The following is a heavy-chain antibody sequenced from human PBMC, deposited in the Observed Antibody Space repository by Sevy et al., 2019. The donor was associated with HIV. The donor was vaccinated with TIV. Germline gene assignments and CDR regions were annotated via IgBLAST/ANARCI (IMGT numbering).Heavy chain of an antibody. CDR3: ARESGVATATKQFDY. CDR2: INHSGST. V-gene: IGHV4-34*01. D-gene: IGHD5-12*01. CDR1: GRFFSGYY. J-gene: IGHJ4*02. Sequence: SETLSLTCAVYGRFFSGYYWSWIRQPPGKGLEWIGEINHSGSTNYNPSLKSRVTISEDTSKNQVSLKLSSVTAADTAVYYCARESGVATATKQFDYWGQGTLVTVSS.